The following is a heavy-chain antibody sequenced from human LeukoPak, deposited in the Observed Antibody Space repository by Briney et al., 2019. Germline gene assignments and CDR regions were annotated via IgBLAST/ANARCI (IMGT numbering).Heavy chain of an antibody. CDR3: AKAYYDTSGHI. D-gene: IGHD3-22*01. V-gene: IGHV3-7*01. CDR2: IKQDGSET. J-gene: IGHJ4*02. CDR1: GFTFSSYA. Sequence: GGSLRLSCAASGFTFSSYAMTWVRQAPGKGLEWVANIKQDGSETYYVDSVKGRFTISRDNAKNSLYLQMNSLRAEDTAMYYCAKAYYDTSGHIWGQGTLVTVSS.